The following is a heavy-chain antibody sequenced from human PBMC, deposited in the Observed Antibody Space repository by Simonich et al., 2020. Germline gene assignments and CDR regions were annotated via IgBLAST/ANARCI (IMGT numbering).Heavy chain of an antibody. Sequence: QVQLQQWGAGLLKPSDTLSLTSAVYGGSFSGYYWGWIRQPPGQGLVWIGEINHSGRTNYNPSLKSRVTISVDTSKNQFSLKLSSVTAADTAVYYCARGKGWKNAFDIWGQGTMVTVSS. D-gene: IGHD1-1*01. J-gene: IGHJ3*02. V-gene: IGHV4-34*01. CDR1: GGSFSGYY. CDR3: ARGKGWKNAFDI. CDR2: INHSGRT.